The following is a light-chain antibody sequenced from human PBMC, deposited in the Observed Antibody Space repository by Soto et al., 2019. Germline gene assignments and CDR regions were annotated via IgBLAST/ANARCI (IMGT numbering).Light chain of an antibody. CDR1: NIGSKS. CDR3: QVWQRSTDEVV. V-gene: IGLV3-21*02. Sequence: SYELTQPPSVSVAPGQTAKITCGGNNIGSKSVHWYQQKPGQAPVLVVYDDRERPSGIPDRFYGSNSGNTATLTISRVEAGDEADYYCQVWQRSTDEVVFGGGTKHTVL. J-gene: IGLJ2*01. CDR2: DDR.